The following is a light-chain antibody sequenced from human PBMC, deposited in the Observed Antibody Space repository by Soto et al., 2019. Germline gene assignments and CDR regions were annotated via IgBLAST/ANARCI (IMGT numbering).Light chain of an antibody. J-gene: IGKJ1*01. CDR3: QHYGSSPRAT. V-gene: IGKV3-20*01. CDR2: GAS. CDR1: QSVCSSY. Sequence: ELVLTQSPGTLSLSPGERATLSCRASQSVCSSYLAWYQQKPGQAPRLLIYGASSRATGIPDRFSGSGSGTDFTDTHSTLEHEDFAVYYCQHYGSSPRATFGQGNKVEI.